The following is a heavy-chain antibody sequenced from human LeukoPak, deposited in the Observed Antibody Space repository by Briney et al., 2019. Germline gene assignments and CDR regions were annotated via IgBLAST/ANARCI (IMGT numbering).Heavy chain of an antibody. CDR2: ISSSSSTI. J-gene: IGHJ4*02. D-gene: IGHD2-2*01. CDR1: GFTFSSYS. V-gene: IGHV3-48*01. CDR3: ARDRAPYCSSTSCYQGHDY. Sequence: GGSLRLSCAASGFTFSSYSMNWVRQAPGKGLEWVSYISSSSSTIYYADSVKGRFTISRDNAKNSLYLQMNSLRAEDTAVYYCARDRAPYCSSTSCYQGHDYWGQGTLVTVSS.